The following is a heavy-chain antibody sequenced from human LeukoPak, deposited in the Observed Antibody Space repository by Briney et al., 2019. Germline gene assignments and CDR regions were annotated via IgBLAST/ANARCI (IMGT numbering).Heavy chain of an antibody. CDR1: GDSIDRRYY. J-gene: IGHJ4*02. Sequence: SEILSLTCTVSGDSIDRRYYWVWIRQPPGKGLEWIGSVSLGGSTYYNPSLKTRVTVSVDTSKNQFSLFLSSLTAADTAVYFCARDPDPGGLDYWGQGTLVTVSS. CDR3: ARDPDPGGLDY. D-gene: IGHD3-16*01. V-gene: IGHV4-38-2*02. CDR2: VSLGGST.